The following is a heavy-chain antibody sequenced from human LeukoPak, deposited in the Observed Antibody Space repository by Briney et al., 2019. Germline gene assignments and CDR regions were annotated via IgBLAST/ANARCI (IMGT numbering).Heavy chain of an antibody. CDR2: INPSGGST. Sequence: ASVKVSCKASGYTFTSYYMHWVRQAPGQGLEWMGIINPSGGSTSYAQKFQGRVTMTRDTSTSTVYMELSSLRSEDTAVYYCARDSLLCYYYYGMDVWGQGTTVTVSS. V-gene: IGHV1-46*01. CDR3: ARDSLLCYYYYGMDV. J-gene: IGHJ6*02. CDR1: GYTFTSYY.